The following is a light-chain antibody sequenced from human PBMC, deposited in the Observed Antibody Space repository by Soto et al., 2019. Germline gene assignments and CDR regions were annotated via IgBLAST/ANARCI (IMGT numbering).Light chain of an antibody. CDR1: QSVATN. Sequence: EAVLTQSPATLSVSPGERVTLSCRASQSVATNLAWYQQRPGQAPRLLIYGAPKRAIGLPARFSGSGSGTEFTLTITSLQSEDFAVYYCQQYNNWPQTFGQGTKVDIK. CDR2: GAP. V-gene: IGKV3-15*01. CDR3: QQYNNWPQT. J-gene: IGKJ1*01.